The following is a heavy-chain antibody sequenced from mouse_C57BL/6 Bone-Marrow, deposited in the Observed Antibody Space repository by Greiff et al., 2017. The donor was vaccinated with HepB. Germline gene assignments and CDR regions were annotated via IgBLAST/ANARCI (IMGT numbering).Heavy chain of an antibody. V-gene: IGHV3-6*01. J-gene: IGHJ2*01. CDR2: ISYDGSN. Sequence: EVQVVESGPGLVKPSQSLSLTCSVTGYSITSGYYWNWIRQFPGNKLEWMGYISYDGSNNYNPSLKNRISITRDTSKNQFFLKLNYVTTEDTATYYCARDLGYYGSGDYYFDYWGQGTTLTVSS. CDR1: GYSITSGYY. D-gene: IGHD1-1*01. CDR3: ARDLGYYGSGDYYFDY.